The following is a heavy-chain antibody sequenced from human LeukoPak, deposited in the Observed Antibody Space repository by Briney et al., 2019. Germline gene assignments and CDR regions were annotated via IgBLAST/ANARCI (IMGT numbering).Heavy chain of an antibody. CDR2: ISSSGSTT. CDR1: GFTFSSYT. CDR3: AKVVRSTVKGGFDY. D-gene: IGHD4-11*01. Sequence: PGGSLRLSCAASGFTFSSYTMNWVRQAPGKGLEWVSYISSSGSTTYYADSVKGRFTISRDNSKNTLYLQMNSLRAEDTAVYYCAKVVRSTVKGGFDYWGQGTLVTVSS. V-gene: IGHV3-48*01. J-gene: IGHJ4*02.